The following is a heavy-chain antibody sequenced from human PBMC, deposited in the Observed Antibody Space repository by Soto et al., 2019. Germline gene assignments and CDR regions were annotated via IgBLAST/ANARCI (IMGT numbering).Heavy chain of an antibody. CDR2: IIPIFGTA. J-gene: IGHJ5*02. CDR1: GGTFSSYA. V-gene: IGHV1-69*13. D-gene: IGHD3-22*01. Sequence: SVKVSCKASGGTFSSYAISWVRQAPGQGLEWMGGIIPIFGTANYAQKFQGRVTITADESTSTAYMELSSLRSEDTAVYYCASDLYYYDSSGPLGNWFDPWGQGTLVTVSS. CDR3: ASDLYYYDSSGPLGNWFDP.